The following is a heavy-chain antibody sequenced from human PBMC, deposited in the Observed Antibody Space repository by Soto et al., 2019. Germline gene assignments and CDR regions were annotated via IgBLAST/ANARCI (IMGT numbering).Heavy chain of an antibody. J-gene: IGHJ4*02. CDR1: GYTFSGFY. CDR3: ASAAVAGTAGLDF. Sequence: ASVKVSCKASGYTFSGFYMHWVRQAPGQGLEWMGWINPNSGGTKSAEKFQGRVTMTRDTSISTAYMELSRLTSDDTAVYYCASAAVAGTAGLDFWGQGTQVTVSS. CDR2: INPNSGGT. D-gene: IGHD6-19*01. V-gene: IGHV1-2*02.